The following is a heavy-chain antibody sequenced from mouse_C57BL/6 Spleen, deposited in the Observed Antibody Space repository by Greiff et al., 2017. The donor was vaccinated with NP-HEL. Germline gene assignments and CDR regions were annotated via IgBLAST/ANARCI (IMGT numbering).Heavy chain of an antibody. J-gene: IGHJ2*01. D-gene: IGHD1-1*02. CDR1: GYTFTSYW. V-gene: IGHV1-52*01. CDR3: ARFGVGALDY. Sequence: VQLQQSGAELVRPGSSVKLSCKASGYTFTSYWMHWVKQRPIQGLEWIGNIDPSDSETHYNQKFKDKATLTVDKSSSTAYMQLSSLTSEDSAVYYYARFGVGALDYWGQGTTLTVSS. CDR2: IDPSDSET.